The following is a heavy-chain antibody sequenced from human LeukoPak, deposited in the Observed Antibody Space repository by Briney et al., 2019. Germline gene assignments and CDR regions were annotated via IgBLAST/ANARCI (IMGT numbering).Heavy chain of an antibody. CDR3: AIVRGGGFDP. CDR1: GFTFSSYA. Sequence: PGGSLRLSCAASGFTFSSYAMSWVRQAPGKGLEWVSIFYSGGSVLFADSVKGRFTISRDNSKTTLYLQMNSLRAEDTAIYYCAIVRGGGFDPWGQGTLVTVSS. D-gene: IGHD3-16*01. CDR2: IFYSGGSV. J-gene: IGHJ5*02. V-gene: IGHV3-23*03.